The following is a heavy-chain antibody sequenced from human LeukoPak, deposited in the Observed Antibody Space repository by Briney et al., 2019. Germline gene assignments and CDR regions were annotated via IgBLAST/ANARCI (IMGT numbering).Heavy chain of an antibody. CDR3: VRGVTSHDAFDI. CDR1: GGSIINSDYY. CDR2: IYSGGTT. Sequence: SETLSLTCIVSGGSIINSDYYWGWIRQPPGKGLECIGTIYSGGTTFYTPSLQSRVSISVDPSKRQFPLKMSSMTAADTAVYFCVRGVTSHDAFDIWGQGTMVTVAS. J-gene: IGHJ3*02. V-gene: IGHV4-39*01. D-gene: IGHD2-8*01.